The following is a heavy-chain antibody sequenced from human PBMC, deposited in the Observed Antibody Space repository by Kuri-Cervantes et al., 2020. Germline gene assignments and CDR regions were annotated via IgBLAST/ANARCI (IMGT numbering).Heavy chain of an antibody. V-gene: IGHV3-23*01. Sequence: GESLKISCAASGFTFSSYAMSWVRQAPGKGLEWVSAISGSGGSTYYADSVKGRFTISRDNSKNTLYLQMNSLRAEDTAVYYCAKQTGWDIRGVIFADAFDIWGQGTVVTVSS. CDR3: AKQTGWDIRGVIFADAFDI. CDR1: GFTFSSYA. CDR2: ISGSGGST. J-gene: IGHJ3*02. D-gene: IGHD3-10*01.